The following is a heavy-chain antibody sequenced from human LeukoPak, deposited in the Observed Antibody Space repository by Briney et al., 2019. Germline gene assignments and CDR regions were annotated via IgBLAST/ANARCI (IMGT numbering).Heavy chain of an antibody. D-gene: IGHD3-10*01. V-gene: IGHV4-34*01. Sequence: SETLSLTCPVPCESITYHYWSWIRHPPGKGREWMGAISHRGDTKYSPALKIRLTIAVDTSNSQVYLTLTSVTAADTAVYYCARGLNYFGSGAYGSPFGMDVWGQGTTVTVSS. CDR2: ISHRGDT. J-gene: IGHJ6*02. CDR3: ARGLNYFGSGAYGSPFGMDV. CDR1: CESITYHY.